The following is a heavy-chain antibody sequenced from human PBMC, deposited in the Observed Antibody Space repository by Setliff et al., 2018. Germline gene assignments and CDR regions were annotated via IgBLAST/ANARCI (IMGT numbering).Heavy chain of an antibody. CDR1: GGSFSGYY. D-gene: IGHD3-22*01. Sequence: SETLSLTCAVYGGSFSGYYWGWIRQPPGKGLEWIGEINHSGSTNYNPSLKSRVTMSVDTSKNQFSLKLSSVTAADTAVYYCARGLSYYDSSGYLLAPYAFDIWGQGTMVTVSS. J-gene: IGHJ3*02. CDR3: ARGLSYYDSSGYLLAPYAFDI. V-gene: IGHV4-34*01. CDR2: INHSGST.